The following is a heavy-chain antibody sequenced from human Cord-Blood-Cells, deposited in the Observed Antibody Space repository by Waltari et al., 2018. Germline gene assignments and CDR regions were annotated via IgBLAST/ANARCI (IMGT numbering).Heavy chain of an antibody. D-gene: IGHD6-6*01. V-gene: IGHV4-34*01. CDR3: ARGSVVSSSSGEFDY. J-gene: IGHJ4*02. CDR2: INHSGST. Sequence: QVQLQQWGAGLLKPSETLSLTCAVSGGSFSGYYWSWIRQPPGKGLEWIGEINHSGSTNYNPSLKSRVTISVDTSKNQFSLKLSSVTAADTAVYYCARGSVVSSSSGEFDYWGQGTLVTVSS. CDR1: GGSFSGYY.